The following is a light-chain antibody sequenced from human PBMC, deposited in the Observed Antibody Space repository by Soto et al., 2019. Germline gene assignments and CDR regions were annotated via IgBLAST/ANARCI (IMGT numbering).Light chain of an antibody. CDR3: QSYDSSLSGFVV. CDR1: SANIGAGDD. CDR2: GNS. V-gene: IGLV1-40*01. Sequence: QSVLTHPPSVYVAPGQRVTIACTGSSANIGAGDDVHWYQQLPGTAPKLLIYGNSNRPSGVPDRVSGYKSGTSASLAITGLQSEDEADYCCQSYDSSLSGFVVCVGGTPLTVL. J-gene: IGLJ2*01.